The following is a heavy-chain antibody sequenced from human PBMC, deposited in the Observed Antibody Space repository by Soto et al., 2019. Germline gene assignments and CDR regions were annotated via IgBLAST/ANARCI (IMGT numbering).Heavy chain of an antibody. V-gene: IGHV1-18*01. Sequence: VQSGAEVKKPGASVKVSCKASGYTFTSYGVSWVRQAPGQGLEWMGWISAYNGNTKYAQKLQGRVTMTTDTSTNTAYMDLRSLRSDDTAVYYCARDSPPVDYWGQGTLVTVSS. CDR1: GYTFTSYG. J-gene: IGHJ4*02. CDR3: ARDSPPVDY. CDR2: ISAYNGNT.